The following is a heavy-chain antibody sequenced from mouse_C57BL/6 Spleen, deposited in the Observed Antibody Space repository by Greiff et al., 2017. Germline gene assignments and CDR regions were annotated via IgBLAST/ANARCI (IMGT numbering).Heavy chain of an antibody. J-gene: IGHJ1*03. D-gene: IGHD1-1*01. CDR1: GYTFTDYE. V-gene: IGHV1-15*01. CDR2: IDPETGGT. CDR3: TRRDYGSSYGYFDV. Sequence: QVHVKQSGAELVRPGASVTLSCKASGYTFTDYEMHWVKQTPVHGLEWIGAIDPETGGTAYNQKFKGKAILTADKSSSTAYMELRSLTSEDSAVYYCTRRDYGSSYGYFDVWGTGTTVTVSS.